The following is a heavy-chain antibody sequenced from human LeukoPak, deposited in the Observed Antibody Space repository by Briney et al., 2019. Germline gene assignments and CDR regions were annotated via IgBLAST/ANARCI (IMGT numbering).Heavy chain of an antibody. D-gene: IGHD1-26*01. J-gene: IGHJ4*02. Sequence: SETLSLTCTVSGGSISSSSYCWGWIRQPPGKGLEWIGSIYYSGSTYYNPSLKSRVTISVDTSKNQFSLKLSSVTAADTAVYYCAAFGELPYFDYWGQGTLVTVSS. CDR1: GGSISSSSYC. V-gene: IGHV4-39*01. CDR3: AAFGELPYFDY. CDR2: IYYSGST.